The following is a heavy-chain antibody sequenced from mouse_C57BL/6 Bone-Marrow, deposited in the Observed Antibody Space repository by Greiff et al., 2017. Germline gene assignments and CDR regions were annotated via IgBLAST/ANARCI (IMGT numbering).Heavy chain of an antibody. CDR2: IDPNSGGT. Sequence: QVQLQQPGAELVKPGASVKLSCKASGYTFTSYWMHWVKQRPGRGLEWIGRIDPNSGGTKYNEKFKSKATLTVDKPSRTAYMQLSSLTSADSAVDYCARAMNDSDYGGNYYEMDYWGQGTSLTVSS. V-gene: IGHV1-72*01. D-gene: IGHD2-5*01. CDR3: ARAMNDSDYGGNYYEMDY. J-gene: IGHJ4*01. CDR1: GYTFTSYW.